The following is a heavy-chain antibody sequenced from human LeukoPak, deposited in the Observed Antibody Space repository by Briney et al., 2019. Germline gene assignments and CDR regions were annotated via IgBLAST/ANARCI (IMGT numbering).Heavy chain of an antibody. J-gene: IGHJ4*02. CDR2: IRYDGSNK. CDR1: AFTFSSYG. Sequence: GGSLRLSCAASAFTFSSYGMHWVRQAPGKGLEWVAFIRYDGSNKYYADSVKGRFTISRDNAKNSLYLQMNSLRAEDTAVYYCANLDPGIAVAGIMYWGQGTLVTVSS. D-gene: IGHD6-19*01. CDR3: ANLDPGIAVAGIMY. V-gene: IGHV3-30*02.